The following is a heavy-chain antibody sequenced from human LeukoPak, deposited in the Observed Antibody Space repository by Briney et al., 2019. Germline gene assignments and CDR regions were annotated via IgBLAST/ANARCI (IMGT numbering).Heavy chain of an antibody. D-gene: IGHD2-15*01. CDR1: GGSISSSSYY. Sequence: SETLSLTCTVSGGSISSSSYYWGWIRQPPGKGLEWIGSIYYSGSTYYNPSLKSRVTISVDTSKNQFSLKLSSVTAADTAVYYCARTVVVAATPARFDPWGQGTLVTVSS. J-gene: IGHJ5*02. CDR3: ARTVVVAATPARFDP. CDR2: IYYSGST. V-gene: IGHV4-39*01.